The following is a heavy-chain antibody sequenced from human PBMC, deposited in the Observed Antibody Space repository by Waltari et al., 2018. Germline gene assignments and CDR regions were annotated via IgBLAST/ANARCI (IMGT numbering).Heavy chain of an antibody. Sequence: QVQLVQSGSELKKPGASVKVSCKASGYTFTDHAMNWVRQAPGQGLQFLGCIKTNTQNPFYERGFAVLFVFSVETSISTVYMEITSLKTEDTAVYYCARELLGGGAFDSWGQGTLVSVSS. V-gene: IGHV7-4-1*02. CDR3: ARELLGGGAFDS. D-gene: IGHD3-16*01. CDR1: GYTFTDHA. CDR2: IKTNTQNP. J-gene: IGHJ4*02.